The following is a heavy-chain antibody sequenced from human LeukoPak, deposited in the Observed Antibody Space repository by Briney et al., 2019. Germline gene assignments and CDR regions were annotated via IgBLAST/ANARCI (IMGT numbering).Heavy chain of an antibody. CDR1: GGTFSSYA. CDR3: ASVTPPLLSFDT. V-gene: IGHV1-69*05. CDR2: IIPIFGTA. Sequence: GASVKVSCKASGGTFSSYAISWVRQAPGQGLEWMGGIIPIFGTANYAQKFQGRVTITTDESTSTAYMELSSLRSEDTAVYYCASVTPPLLSFDTWGQGTMVTVSS. D-gene: IGHD3-10*01. J-gene: IGHJ3*02.